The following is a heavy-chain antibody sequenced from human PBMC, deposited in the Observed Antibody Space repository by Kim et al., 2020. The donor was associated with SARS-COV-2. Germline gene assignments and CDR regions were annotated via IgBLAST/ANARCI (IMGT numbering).Heavy chain of an antibody. D-gene: IGHD3-10*01. CDR1: GYTFTSYW. J-gene: IGHJ4*02. Sequence: GESLKISCKASGYTFTSYWIGWVRQMPGKRLESMGIIFPGDSDIRYSPSIQGQVTISVDKSINTAFLQWNSLEATDTAMYYCGRRNYGSGSYSFDYWGQG. CDR2: IFPGDSDI. CDR3: GRRNYGSGSYSFDY. V-gene: IGHV5-51*01.